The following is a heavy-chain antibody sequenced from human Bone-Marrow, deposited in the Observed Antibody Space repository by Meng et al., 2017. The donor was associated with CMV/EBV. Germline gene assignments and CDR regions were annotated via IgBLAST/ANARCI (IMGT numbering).Heavy chain of an antibody. J-gene: IGHJ1*01. CDR2: IKQDGSEK. D-gene: IGHD2-21*01. Sequence: GESLKISCAASGFTFSSYWMSWVRQAPGKGLEWVANIKQDGSEKYYVDSVKGRFTISRDNSKNTLYLQMNILRAEDTAVYYCAKGGIVVVIAIPNTEYFQHWGQGTLVTVSS. CDR3: AKGGIVVVIAIPNTEYFQH. CDR1: GFTFSSYW. V-gene: IGHV3-7*03.